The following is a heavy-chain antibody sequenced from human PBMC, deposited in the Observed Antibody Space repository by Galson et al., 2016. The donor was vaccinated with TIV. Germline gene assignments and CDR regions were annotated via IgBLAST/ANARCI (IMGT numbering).Heavy chain of an antibody. Sequence: QSGAEVTKPGESLKISCRGSGYRFSDYWIGWVRQTPEEGLEWMGVIYPGASDTKYSPSFQGQVTISADKSVNTAYLQWNRLKASDTAIYFCATLSSGWPSYFDNWGQGTQVIVSS. J-gene: IGHJ4*02. V-gene: IGHV5-51*01. CDR2: IYPGASDT. CDR1: GYRFSDYW. D-gene: IGHD6-19*01. CDR3: ATLSSGWPSYFDN.